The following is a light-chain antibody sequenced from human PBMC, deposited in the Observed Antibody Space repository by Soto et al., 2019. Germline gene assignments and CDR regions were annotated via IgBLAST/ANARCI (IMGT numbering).Light chain of an antibody. J-gene: IGKJ1*01. Sequence: DIVMTQSPATLSVSPGERATLSCRASQTISSNLAWYQQKPGQTPRLLIYGASTRAAGIPARFSGSGSGTDFTLTITSLQSEDFAVYYCQHYGSSPEWTFGQGTKVDIK. CDR2: GAS. CDR1: QTISSN. V-gene: IGKV3-15*01. CDR3: QHYGSSPEWT.